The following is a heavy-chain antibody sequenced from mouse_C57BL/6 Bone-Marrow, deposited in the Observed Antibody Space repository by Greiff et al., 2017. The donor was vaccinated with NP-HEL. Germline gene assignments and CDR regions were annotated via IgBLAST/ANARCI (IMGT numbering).Heavy chain of an antibody. CDR2: ISYSGST. V-gene: IGHV3-8*01. CDR3: ARGIFSSYGYFEV. CDR1: GYSITSDY. Sequence: EVKLVESGPGLAKPSQTLSLTCSVTGYSITSDYWNWIRKFPGNKLEYMGYISYSGSTYSNPSLKRRISITRTTSKNQYYLQLNSVTTEDTATYDCARGIFSSYGYFEVWGTGTTVTVAS. J-gene: IGHJ1*03. D-gene: IGHD1-1*01.